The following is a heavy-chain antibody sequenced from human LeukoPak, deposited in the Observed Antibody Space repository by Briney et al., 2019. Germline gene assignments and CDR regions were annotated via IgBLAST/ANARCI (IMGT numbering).Heavy chain of an antibody. CDR1: GFTFRSYW. CDR3: ARESIVVVVAATLERFDP. V-gene: IGHV3-74*01. D-gene: IGHD2-15*01. J-gene: IGHJ5*02. Sequence: PGGSLRLSCAASGFTFRSYWMSWVRQAPGKGLVWVSRINSDGSSTSYADSVKGRFTISRDNAKNTLYLQMNSLRAEDTAVYYCARESIVVVVAATLERFDPWGQGTLVTVSS. CDR2: INSDGSST.